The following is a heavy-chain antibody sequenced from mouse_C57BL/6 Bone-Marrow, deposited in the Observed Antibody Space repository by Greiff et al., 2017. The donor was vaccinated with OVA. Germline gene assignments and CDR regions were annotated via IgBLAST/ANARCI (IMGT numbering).Heavy chain of an antibody. CDR2: ISSGGDYI. V-gene: IGHV5-9-1*02. Sequence: DVQLVESGEGLVKPGGSLKLSCAASGFTFSSYAMSWVRQTPEKRLEWVAYISSGGDYIYYADTVKGRFTISRDNARNTLYLQMSSLKSEDTAMYYCTREGLYYGYDGGFAYWGQGTLVTVSA. D-gene: IGHD2-2*01. J-gene: IGHJ3*01. CDR3: TREGLYYGYDGGFAY. CDR1: GFTFSSYA.